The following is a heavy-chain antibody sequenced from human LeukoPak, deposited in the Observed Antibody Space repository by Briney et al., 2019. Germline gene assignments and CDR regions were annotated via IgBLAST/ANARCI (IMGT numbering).Heavy chain of an antibody. D-gene: IGHD6-13*01. V-gene: IGHV1-69*05. CDR1: GYTFTSYA. CDR2: IIPIFGTA. CDR3: ASYLLGVRTQLVPTPFEY. J-gene: IGHJ4*02. Sequence: GASVKVSCKASGYTFTSYAISWVRQAPGQGLEWMGRIIPIFGTANYAQKFQGRVTITTDESTSTAYMELSSLRSEDTAVYYCASYLLGVRTQLVPTPFEYWGQGTLVTVSS.